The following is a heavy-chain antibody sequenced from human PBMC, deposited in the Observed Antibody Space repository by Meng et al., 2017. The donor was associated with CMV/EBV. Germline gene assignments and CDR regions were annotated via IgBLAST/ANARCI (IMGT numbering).Heavy chain of an antibody. D-gene: IGHD1-26*01. CDR2: ISPVFETA. CDR1: GGTFINFA. Sequence: CAGELENAASTEQDTCKTAGGTFINFAISWVRRCTGEGLKWRGEISPVFETANYAARFQDRVTITADDSTTTAYMEQSCLRADDTALYFCARGGDSRYSDYWGQGTLVTVSS. J-gene: IGHJ4*02. CDR3: ARGGDSRYSDY. V-gene: IGHV1-69*13.